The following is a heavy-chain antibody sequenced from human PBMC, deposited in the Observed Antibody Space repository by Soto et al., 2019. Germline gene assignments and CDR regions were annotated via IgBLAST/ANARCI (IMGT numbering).Heavy chain of an antibody. J-gene: IGHJ3*02. V-gene: IGHV1-18*04. CDR2: ISAYNGNT. Sequence: GASVKVSCKASGYTFTSYGISWVRQAPGQGLEWMGWISAYNGNTNYAQKLQGRVTMTTDASTSTAYMELRSLRSDDTAVYYCARDTRLAHCGGDCYPDAFDIWGQGTTVTV. D-gene: IGHD2-21*02. CDR1: GYTFTSYG. CDR3: ARDTRLAHCGGDCYPDAFDI.